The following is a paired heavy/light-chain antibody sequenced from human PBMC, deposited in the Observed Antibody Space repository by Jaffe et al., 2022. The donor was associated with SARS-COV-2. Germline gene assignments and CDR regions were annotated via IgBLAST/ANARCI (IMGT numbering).Heavy chain of an antibody. CDR1: GYSFTSYY. CDR2: INPSGGSP. J-gene: IGHJ6*02. V-gene: IGHV1-46*01. Sequence: QVQLEQSGAEVKKPGASVKVSCKASGYSFTSYYIHWVRQAPGQGPEWMAIINPSGGSPSYAQKFQGRVTMTRDTSTRTVYMELSSLRSEDTAVYYCVRGLDYFGLDVWGQGTTVTVSS. CDR3: VRGLDYFGLDV. D-gene: IGHD3-16*01.
Light chain of an antibody. CDR3: QQYGSSPIT. CDR1: QSVTSSF. J-gene: IGKJ5*01. Sequence: EIVLTQSPGTLSLSPGERATVSCRASQSVTSSFLAWYQQKPGQAPRLLIYGASSRATGIPDRFSGSGSGTDFTLTINRLEPEDFAVYYCQQYGSSPITFGQGTRLEIK. CDR2: GAS. V-gene: IGKV3-20*01.